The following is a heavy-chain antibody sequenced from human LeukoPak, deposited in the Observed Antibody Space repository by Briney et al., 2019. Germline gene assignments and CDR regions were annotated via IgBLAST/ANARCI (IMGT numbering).Heavy chain of an antibody. CDR3: ARDIDSATMIVVVSNAFDI. D-gene: IGHD3-22*01. Sequence: PGGSLRLSCAASGFTFSDYYMSWIRQAPGKGLEWVSYISTSGSIIYYADSVKGRFTISRDNAKNSLYLQMNSLRAEDTAVYYCARDIDSATMIVVVSNAFDIWGQGTVVTVSS. CDR1: GFTFSDYY. CDR2: ISTSGSII. J-gene: IGHJ3*02. V-gene: IGHV3-11*04.